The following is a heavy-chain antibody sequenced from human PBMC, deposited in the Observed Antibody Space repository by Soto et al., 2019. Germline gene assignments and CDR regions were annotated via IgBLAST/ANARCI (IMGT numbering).Heavy chain of an antibody. CDR1: GFTFSSYW. CDR3: ARDLDDYIWGSYRSAFGFDY. Sequence: GGSLRLSCAASGFTFSSYWMSWVRQAPGKGLEWVANIKQDGSEKYYVDSVKGRFTISRDNAKNSLYLQMNSLRAEDTAVYYCARDLDDYIWGSYRSAFGFDYWGQGTLVTVSS. D-gene: IGHD3-16*02. V-gene: IGHV3-7*01. J-gene: IGHJ4*02. CDR2: IKQDGSEK.